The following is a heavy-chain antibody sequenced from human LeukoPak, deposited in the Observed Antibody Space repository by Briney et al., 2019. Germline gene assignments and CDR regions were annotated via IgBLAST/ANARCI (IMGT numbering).Heavy chain of an antibody. V-gene: IGHV3-11*01. J-gene: IGHJ3*02. Sequence: PGGSLRLSCAASGFTFSDYYMSWIRQAPGKGLEWVSYISGSGNTIYYADSVKGRFTISRDSAKKSLDLQMNSLRAEDTAVYYCARHGHLDALDIWGQGTTVTVSS. D-gene: IGHD2-8*01. CDR1: GFTFSDYY. CDR3: ARHGHLDALDI. CDR2: ISGSGNTI.